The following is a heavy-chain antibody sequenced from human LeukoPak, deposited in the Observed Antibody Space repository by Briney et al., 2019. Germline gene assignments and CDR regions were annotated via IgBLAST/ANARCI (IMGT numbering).Heavy chain of an antibody. CDR1: GFSLSSYA. CDR2: VSGSGNGI. D-gene: IGHD2-15*01. Sequence: GGSLRLSCAASGFSLSSYAMTWVRRALGKGLEWVSGVSGSGNGIYYADSVKGRFTIYRDNSKNTLYLQMNSLRAEDTAVYYCARDLCSGGSCYGVDYWGQGTLVTVSS. V-gene: IGHV3-23*01. J-gene: IGHJ4*02. CDR3: ARDLCSGGSCYGVDY.